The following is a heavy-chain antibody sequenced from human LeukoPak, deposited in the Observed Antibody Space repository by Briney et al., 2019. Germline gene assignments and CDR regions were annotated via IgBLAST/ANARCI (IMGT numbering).Heavy chain of an antibody. CDR2: INPSGGST. J-gene: IGHJ4*02. D-gene: IGHD3-22*01. V-gene: IGHV1-46*01. CDR3: AIGDSSGPQVY. CDR1: GYTFSSYY. Sequence: ASEKVSCKASGYTFSSYYMHWVRQAPGQGLEWMGIINPSGGSTKYAQKLQGRVTMTRDTSTSTVYMELSSLRSEDTAVYYCAIGDSSGPQVYWAQGTLVTVSS.